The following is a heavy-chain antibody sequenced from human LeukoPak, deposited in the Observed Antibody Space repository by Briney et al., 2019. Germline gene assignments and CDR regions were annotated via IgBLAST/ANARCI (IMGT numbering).Heavy chain of an antibody. J-gene: IGHJ4*02. CDR2: IKQDGSEK. Sequence: PGGSLRLSCAASGFTFSSYWMSWVRQAPGKGLEWVANIKQDGSEKYYVDSVKGRFTIPRDNAKNSLYLQMNSLRAEDTAVYYCAREISPIVLMVYAAKYFDYWGQGTLVTVSS. V-gene: IGHV3-7*03. CDR1: GFTFSSYW. D-gene: IGHD2-8*01. CDR3: AREISPIVLMVYAAKYFDY.